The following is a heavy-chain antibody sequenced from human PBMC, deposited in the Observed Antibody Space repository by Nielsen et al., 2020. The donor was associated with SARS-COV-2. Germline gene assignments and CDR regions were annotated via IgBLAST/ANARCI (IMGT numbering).Heavy chain of an antibody. Sequence: GGSLRLSCAASGFTVSSNYMSWVRQAPGKGLEWVSVIYSGGSTYYADSVKGRFTISRDNSKNTLYLQMNSLRAEDTAVYYCASEIAVAGPDYWGQGTLVTVSS. D-gene: IGHD6-19*01. J-gene: IGHJ4*02. CDR2: IYSGGST. CDR3: ASEIAVAGPDY. V-gene: IGHV3-53*01. CDR1: GFTVSSNY.